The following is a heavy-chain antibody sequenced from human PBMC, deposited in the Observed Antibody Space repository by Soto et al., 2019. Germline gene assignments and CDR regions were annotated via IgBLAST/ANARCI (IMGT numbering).Heavy chain of an antibody. D-gene: IGHD6-13*01. CDR2: IYYSGST. Sequence: PSETLSLTCTVSGGSISSYYWSWIRQPPGKGLEWIGYIYYSGSTNYNPSLKSRVTISVETSKNQFSLKLSSVTAADTAVYYCAGASLSRWYEGFNWFDPCGQGTLVTVS. J-gene: IGHJ5*02. V-gene: IGHV4-59*01. CDR3: AGASLSRWYEGFNWFDP. CDR1: GGSISSYY.